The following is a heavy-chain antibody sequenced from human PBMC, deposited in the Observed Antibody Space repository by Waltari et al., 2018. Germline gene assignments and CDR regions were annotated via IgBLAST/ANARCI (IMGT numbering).Heavy chain of an antibody. D-gene: IGHD3-22*01. Sequence: QVQLQESGPGLVKPSETLSLTCTVSGGSISSYYWSWIRQPPGKGLEWIGYIYYSGSTDYNPSLKSRVTISVDTSKNQFSLKLSSVTAADTAVYYCARDSVYYDSSGYQRAFDYWGQGTLVTVSS. CDR1: GGSISSYY. CDR3: ARDSVYYDSSGYQRAFDY. J-gene: IGHJ4*02. V-gene: IGHV4-59*01. CDR2: IYYSGST.